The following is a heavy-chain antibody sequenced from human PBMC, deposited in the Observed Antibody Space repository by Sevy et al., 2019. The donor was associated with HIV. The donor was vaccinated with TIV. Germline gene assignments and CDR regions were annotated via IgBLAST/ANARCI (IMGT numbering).Heavy chain of an antibody. Sequence: SETLSLTCTVSGGSISSSSYYWGWFRKPPGKGLEGIGGIYYSGGTYYNPSPKIRVTISVDTSKNQFSLKLSSVTAADTAVHYCARHLDYYDSSGPVDYWGQGTLVTVSS. CDR1: GGSISSSSYY. CDR3: ARHLDYYDSSGPVDY. J-gene: IGHJ4*02. D-gene: IGHD3-22*01. V-gene: IGHV4-39*01. CDR2: IYYSGGT.